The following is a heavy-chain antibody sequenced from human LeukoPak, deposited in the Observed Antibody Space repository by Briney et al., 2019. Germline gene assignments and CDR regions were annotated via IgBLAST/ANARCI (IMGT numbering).Heavy chain of an antibody. J-gene: IGHJ5*02. CDR3: AGSIAAAGQTRNWFDP. CDR1: GGSISSSSYY. D-gene: IGHD6-13*01. Sequence: SETLSLTCTVSGGSISSSSYYWGWIRQPPGKGLEWIGSIYYSGSTYYNPSLKSRVTISVDTSKNQFSLKLSSVTAADTAVYYCAGSIAAAGQTRNWFDPWGQGTLVTVSS. V-gene: IGHV4-39*07. CDR2: IYYSGST.